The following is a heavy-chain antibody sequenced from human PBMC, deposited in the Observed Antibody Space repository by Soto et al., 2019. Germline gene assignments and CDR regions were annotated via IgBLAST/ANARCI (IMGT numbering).Heavy chain of an antibody. Sequence: EVQLVESGGALVQPGGSLRLCCAASGFTFSSYWMHWVRQAPGKGLVWVSRINTDGTSPKYADSVKGRFTISRDNAKNTLYLQMNSLRDEDTAVYYCARRWEYFYMDVWGKGTTVTVSS. D-gene: IGHD1-26*01. J-gene: IGHJ6*03. CDR2: INTDGTSP. CDR3: ARRWEYFYMDV. V-gene: IGHV3-74*03. CDR1: GFTFSSYW.